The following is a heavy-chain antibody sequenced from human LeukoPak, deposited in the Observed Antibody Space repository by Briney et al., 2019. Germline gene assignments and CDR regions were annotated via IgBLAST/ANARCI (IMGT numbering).Heavy chain of an antibody. V-gene: IGHV4-34*01. CDR3: ARGRVVAAAGRFFDY. D-gene: IGHD6-13*01. Sequence: SETLSLTCAVYGGSFSGYYWSWIRQPPGKGLEWIGEINHSGSTNYNPSLKSRVTISVDTSKNQFSLKLSSVTAADTAVYYCARGRVVAAAGRFFDYWGQGTLATVSS. J-gene: IGHJ4*02. CDR2: INHSGST. CDR1: GGSFSGYY.